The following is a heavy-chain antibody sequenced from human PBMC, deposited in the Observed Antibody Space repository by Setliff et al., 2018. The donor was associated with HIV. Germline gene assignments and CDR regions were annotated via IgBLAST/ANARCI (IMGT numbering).Heavy chain of an antibody. V-gene: IGHV1-69*13. CDR3: ARDRVPYSSSPSALDP. CDR2: IIPIFGTA. CDR1: GGTFSSYA. J-gene: IGHJ5*02. Sequence: ASVKVSCKASGGTFSSYATSWVRQAPGQGLEWMGGIIPIFGTANYAQKFQGRVTITADESTSTTYMELSSLRSEDTAIYYCARDRVPYSSSPSALDPWGQGTQVTVSS. D-gene: IGHD2-2*01.